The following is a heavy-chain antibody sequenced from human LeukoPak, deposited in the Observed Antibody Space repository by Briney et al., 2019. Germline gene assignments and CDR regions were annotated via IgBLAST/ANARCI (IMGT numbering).Heavy chain of an antibody. CDR3: ARMTSRSGSGSYFFDN. CDR1: GGSISSYY. J-gene: IGHJ4*02. CDR2: IYYSGNP. V-gene: IGHV4-59*01. D-gene: IGHD3-10*01. Sequence: SETLSLTCTVSGGSISSYYWNWIRQPPGKGLEWIGHIYYSGNPNYNPSLKSRVTISVDMSKNQFSLKVNSVTAADTAVYYCARMTSRSGSGSYFFDNWGQGTLVTVSS.